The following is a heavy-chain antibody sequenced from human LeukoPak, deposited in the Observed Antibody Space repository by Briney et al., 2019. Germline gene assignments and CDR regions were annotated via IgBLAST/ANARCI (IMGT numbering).Heavy chain of an antibody. CDR3: ANSPYCSSTSCYEKGAFDI. Sequence: PSETLSLTCTVSGGSISSYYWSWIRQPPGKGLEWIGYIYYSGSTNYNPSLKSRVTISVDTSKNQFSLMLSSVTAADTAVYYCANSPYCSSTSCYEKGAFDIWGQGTMVTVSS. D-gene: IGHD2-2*01. CDR1: GGSISSYY. V-gene: IGHV4-59*01. CDR2: IYYSGST. J-gene: IGHJ3*02.